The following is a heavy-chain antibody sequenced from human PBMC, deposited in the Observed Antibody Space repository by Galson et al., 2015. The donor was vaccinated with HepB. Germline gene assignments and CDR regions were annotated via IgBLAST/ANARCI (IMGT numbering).Heavy chain of an antibody. Sequence: SLRLSCAASGFTFSRYDMHWVRQAPGKGLEWVALISYDGSGEYYAGSVKGRFIISRDNSKNTLYLQMNSLRAEDTAVYYCAKRAQYSSTWGRTRFSSYFDMDVWGQGTTVTVSS. CDR3: AKRAQYSSTWGRTRFSSYFDMDV. CDR2: ISYDGSGE. D-gene: IGHD6-13*01. V-gene: IGHV3-30*18. J-gene: IGHJ6*02. CDR1: GFTFSRYD.